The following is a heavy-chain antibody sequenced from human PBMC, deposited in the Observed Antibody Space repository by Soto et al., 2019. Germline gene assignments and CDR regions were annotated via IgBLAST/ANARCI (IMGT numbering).Heavy chain of an antibody. J-gene: IGHJ4*02. CDR2: ISYDGSHK. D-gene: IGHD3-9*01. CDR1: GFTFNTFA. V-gene: IGHV3-30-3*01. Sequence: GGSLRLSCATSGFTFNTFAMHWVRQAPGKGLEWLAVISYDGSHKYYADSMKGRIIIPRDNSKNTLYLQMKALRGEDTAVYYCARDRADGLRSFDWLCLDYWGQGTLVTVSS. CDR3: ARDRADGLRSFDWLCLDY.